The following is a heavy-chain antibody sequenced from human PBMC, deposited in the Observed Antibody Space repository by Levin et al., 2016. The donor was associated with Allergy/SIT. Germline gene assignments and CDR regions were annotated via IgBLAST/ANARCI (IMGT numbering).Heavy chain of an antibody. Sequence: SVKVSCKASGGTFSSNVISWVRQAPGQGLEWMGGIIPMFGTANYAQKFQGRVTITADESTSTAYMELSSLRSEDTAVYYCTFDSNFYYYGMDVWGQGTTVTVSS. CDR3: TFDSNFYYYGMDV. CDR1: GGTFSSNV. J-gene: IGHJ6*02. CDR2: IIPMFGTA. V-gene: IGHV1-69*13.